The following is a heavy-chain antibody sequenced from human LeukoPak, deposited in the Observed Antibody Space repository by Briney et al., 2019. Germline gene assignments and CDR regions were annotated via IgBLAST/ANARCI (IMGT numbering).Heavy chain of an antibody. D-gene: IGHD1-26*01. Sequence: GASVKVSCKASGYTFTSYGISWVRQAPGQGLEWMGGIIPIYDTVNYEQQFQGRVTITADKSRTTAYMELSSLRSEDTAVYYCVRGAYAKEELAPPGWDYWGQGTLVTVSS. CDR3: VRGAYAKEELAPPGWDY. J-gene: IGHJ4*02. CDR2: IIPIYDTV. V-gene: IGHV1-69*06. CDR1: GYTFTSYG.